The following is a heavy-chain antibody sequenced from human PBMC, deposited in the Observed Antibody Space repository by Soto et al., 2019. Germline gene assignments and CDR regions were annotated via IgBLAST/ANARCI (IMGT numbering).Heavy chain of an antibody. V-gene: IGHV3-30*18. Sequence: QVQLVESGGGVVQPGRSLRVSCAASGFTFSSYGMHWVRQAPGKGLEWVAVISYDGSNKYYADSVKGRFTISRDNSKNTLYLQMNSLRAEDTSVYYCAKDIVLMVYALDYWGHGTLVTVSS. J-gene: IGHJ4*01. CDR1: GFTFSSYG. CDR3: AKDIVLMVYALDY. D-gene: IGHD2-8*01. CDR2: ISYDGSNK.